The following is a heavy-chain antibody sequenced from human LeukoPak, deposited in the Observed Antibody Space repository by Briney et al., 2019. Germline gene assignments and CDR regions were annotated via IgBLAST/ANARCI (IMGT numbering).Heavy chain of an antibody. CDR1: GFTFRSYS. CDR3: TRDLYLGMHQGFDY. V-gene: IGHV3-21*01. Sequence: GGSLRLSCTASGFTFRSYSMNWVRQAPGKGLEWVSTISSISHYIYYADSVKGRFTISRDNAENSLYLQMNSLRAEDMAVYYCTRDLYLGMHQGFDYWGQGTLVTVSS. CDR2: ISSISHYI. J-gene: IGHJ4*02.